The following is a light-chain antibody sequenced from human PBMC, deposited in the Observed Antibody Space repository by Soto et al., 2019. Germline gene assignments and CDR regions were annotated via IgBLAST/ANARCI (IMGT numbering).Light chain of an antibody. V-gene: IGKV1-5*03. J-gene: IGKJ4*01. Sequence: DIQMTQSPSTLSASVGDRVTITCRSSQSISSWLAWYQQKPGKAPKLLIYKASSLESGVPSRFSGSGSGTEFTLTISSLQPDHFATYYCQHYNSDPLTFGGGTKVDIK. CDR3: QHYNSDPLT. CDR1: QSISSW. CDR2: KAS.